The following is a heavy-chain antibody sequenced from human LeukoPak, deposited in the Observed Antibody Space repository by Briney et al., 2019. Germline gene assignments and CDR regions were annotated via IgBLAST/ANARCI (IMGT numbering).Heavy chain of an antibody. CDR3: AREAAADPYYFDY. J-gene: IGHJ4*02. CDR2: IKYDGSTS. D-gene: IGHD6-13*01. V-gene: IGHV3-74*01. CDR1: GFTFTTYW. Sequence: GGSLRLSCEASGFTFTTYWIHWVRQGPGKGLVWVSRIKYDGSTSNYADSVKGRFTISRDNSKNTLYLQMNSLRVEDTAVYYCAREAAADPYYFDYWGQGTLVTVSS.